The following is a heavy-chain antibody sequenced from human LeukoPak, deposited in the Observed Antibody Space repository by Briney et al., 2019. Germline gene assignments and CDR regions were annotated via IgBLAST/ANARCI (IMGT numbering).Heavy chain of an antibody. Sequence: SETLSLTCGVAGGSFRGYYWTWIRQAPGKGLEWIGETTHSGSSNYNPSLKSRVNISVDMAKNQFSLTLSSVTAADTAEYSCARMWPGRIGGSLGSSDYWGQGTLVTVSS. J-gene: IGHJ4*02. CDR2: TTHSGSS. V-gene: IGHV4-34*01. CDR3: ARMWPGRIGGSLGSSDY. D-gene: IGHD1-26*01. CDR1: GGSFRGYY.